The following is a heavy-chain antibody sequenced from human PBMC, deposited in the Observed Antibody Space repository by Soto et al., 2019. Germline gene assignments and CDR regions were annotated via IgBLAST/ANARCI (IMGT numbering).Heavy chain of an antibody. J-gene: IGHJ6*02. CDR1: GYSFTSYW. Sequence: GESLKISCKGSGYSFTSYWIGWVRQMPGKVLEWMGIIYPGDSDTRYSPSFQGQVTISADKSISTAYLQWSSLKASDTAMYYCARRYYYDSSGPDYYYYGMDVWGQGXTVTVYS. V-gene: IGHV5-51*01. CDR2: IYPGDSDT. CDR3: ARRYYYDSSGPDYYYYGMDV. D-gene: IGHD3-22*01.